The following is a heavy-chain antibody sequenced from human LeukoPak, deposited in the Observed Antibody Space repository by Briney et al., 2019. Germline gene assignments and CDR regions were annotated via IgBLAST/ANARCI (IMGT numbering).Heavy chain of an antibody. V-gene: IGHV4-31*03. CDR3: ARDSSNHYFDL. CDR1: GASLSEGAFY. CDR2: FYFFGSA. J-gene: IGHJ3*01. Sequence: TLSLTCTVSGASLSEGAFYWTWIRQHPGQGLEWLAYFYFFGSAYYDPSLKGRIHISIDTTKNQLSLRLTSVTVADTAVYYCARDSSNHYFDLWGQG.